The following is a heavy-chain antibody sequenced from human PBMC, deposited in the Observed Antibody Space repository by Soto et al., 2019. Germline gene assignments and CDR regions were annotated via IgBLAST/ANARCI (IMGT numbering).Heavy chain of an antibody. CDR3: TTYCSSTSCYGEGRRAYFCYYGMDV. V-gene: IGHV3-15*01. Sequence: PGGSLRLSCAASGFTFSNAWMSWVRQAPGKGLEWVGRIKSKTDGGTTDYAAPVNGRFTISTDDSQNTLYLQMNSLKTEDTAVYYSTTYCSSTSCYGEGRRAYFCYYGMDVWGQGTTVTVSS. CDR1: GFTFSNAW. D-gene: IGHD2-2*01. CDR2: IKSKTDGGTT. J-gene: IGHJ6*02.